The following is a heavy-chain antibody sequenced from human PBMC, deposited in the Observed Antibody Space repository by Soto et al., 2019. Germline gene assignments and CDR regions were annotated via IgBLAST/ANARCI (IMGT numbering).Heavy chain of an antibody. D-gene: IGHD2-15*01. V-gene: IGHV1-18*01. CDR3: ARDLVSGGNYYYYYGMDV. J-gene: IGHJ6*02. CDR2: ISAYNGNT. Sequence: ASVKVSCKASGYTFTSYGISWVRQAPGQGLEWMGWISAYNGNTNYAQKLQGRVTMTTDTSTSTAYMELRSLRSDDTAVYYCARDLVSGGNYYYYYGMDVWAKGPRSPSP. CDR1: GYTFTSYG.